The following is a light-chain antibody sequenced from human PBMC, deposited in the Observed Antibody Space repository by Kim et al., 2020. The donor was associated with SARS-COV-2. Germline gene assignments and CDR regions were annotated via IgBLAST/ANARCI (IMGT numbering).Light chain of an antibody. Sequence: DIQMTQSPSSLSASVGDRVTITCRASQDIRNDLGWYQQNPGRAPKRLIYGASSLQSGVPSRFSGSGSGTEFTLTISSVQPEDFATYYCLQRSTYPLTRGQGTQWESK. J-gene: IGKJ5*01. CDR1: QDIRND. CDR3: LQRSTYPLT. CDR2: GAS. V-gene: IGKV1-17*01.